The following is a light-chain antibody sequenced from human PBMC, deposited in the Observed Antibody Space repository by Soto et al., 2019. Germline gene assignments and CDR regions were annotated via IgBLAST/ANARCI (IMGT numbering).Light chain of an antibody. CDR1: QSISSY. CDR3: QQIYRTLSIT. J-gene: IGKJ5*01. V-gene: IGKV1-39*01. CDR2: AAS. Sequence: IRMTLSPSSVSASVGDRVTITCRASQSISSYLNWYQQKPGKAPKLLIYAASSLQSGVPSRFSGSGSGTDFTLTISSLQPEDFATYYCQQIYRTLSITFGHGTRLEIK.